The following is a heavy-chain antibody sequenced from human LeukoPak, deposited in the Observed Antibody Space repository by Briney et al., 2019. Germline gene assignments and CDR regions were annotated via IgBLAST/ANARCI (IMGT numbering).Heavy chain of an antibody. J-gene: IGHJ3*02. D-gene: IGHD1-1*01. CDR2: INTDGSST. Sequence: GGSLRLSCAASGITFGNYWMHWVRQAPGKGLVWVSRINTDGSSTNYADSVKGRFTISRDNAKNTLYLQMNSLRAEDTAVYYCAGWNAFDIWGQGTMVTVSS. V-gene: IGHV3-74*01. CDR3: AGWNAFDI. CDR1: GITFGNYW.